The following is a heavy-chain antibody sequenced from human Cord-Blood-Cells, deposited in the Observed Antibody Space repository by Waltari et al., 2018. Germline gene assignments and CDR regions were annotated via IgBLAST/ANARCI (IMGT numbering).Heavy chain of an antibody. CDR1: GYTFTSYG. D-gene: IGHD3-3*01. J-gene: IGHJ4*02. CDR2: ISAYNGNT. V-gene: IGHV1-18*01. Sequence: QVQLVQSGAEVKKPGASVKVSCKASGYTFTSYGISWVRQAPGQGLEWMGWISAYNGNTNYAQKPQSRVTMTTGAATSTAYMGLRSVRSDDTAVYYCAREGRFLEWLFDYWGQGTLVTVSS. CDR3: AREGRFLEWLFDY.